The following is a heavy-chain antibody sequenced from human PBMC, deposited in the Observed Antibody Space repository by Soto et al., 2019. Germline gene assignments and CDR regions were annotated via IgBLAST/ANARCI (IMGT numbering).Heavy chain of an antibody. CDR1: GHTSTSYG. Sequence: ASVKVSCKASGHTSTSYGISWVRQAPGQGLEWMGWISAYNGNTNYAQKLQGRVTMTTDTSTSTAYMELRSLRSDDTAVYYCAREPGSGHDHWFDPWGQGTLVTVSS. D-gene: IGHD6-19*01. V-gene: IGHV1-18*04. CDR3: AREPGSGHDHWFDP. J-gene: IGHJ5*02. CDR2: ISAYNGNT.